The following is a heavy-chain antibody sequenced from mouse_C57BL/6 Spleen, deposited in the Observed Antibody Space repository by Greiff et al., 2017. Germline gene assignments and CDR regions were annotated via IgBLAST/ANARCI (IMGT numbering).Heavy chain of an antibody. J-gene: IGHJ4*01. CDR2: IYPGSGST. CDR3: ARKGLGLLRYPMDY. Sequence: VQLQQSGAELVKPGASVKMSCKASGYTFTSYWITWVKQRPGQGLEWIGDIYPGSGSTNYNEKFKSKATLTVDTSSSTAYMQLSSLTSEDSAVYYCARKGLGLLRYPMDYWGQGTSVTVSS. D-gene: IGHD1-1*01. V-gene: IGHV1-55*01. CDR1: GYTFTSYW.